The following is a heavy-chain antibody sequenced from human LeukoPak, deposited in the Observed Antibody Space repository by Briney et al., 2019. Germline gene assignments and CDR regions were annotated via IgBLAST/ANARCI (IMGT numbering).Heavy chain of an antibody. J-gene: IGHJ4*02. Sequence: GGSLRLSCAASGFIFNSYGMHWVRQAPGKGLEWVAFIRYDGSNKYYADSVKGRFTISRDNSKNTLYLQMNSLRAEDTAVYYCAKGVPTTTVRRFDYWGQGTLVTVSS. CDR1: GFIFNSYG. D-gene: IGHD4-17*01. CDR3: AKGVPTTTVRRFDY. CDR2: IRYDGSNK. V-gene: IGHV3-30*02.